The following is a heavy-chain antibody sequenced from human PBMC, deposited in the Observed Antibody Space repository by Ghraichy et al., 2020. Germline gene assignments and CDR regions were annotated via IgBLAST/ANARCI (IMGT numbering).Heavy chain of an antibody. V-gene: IGHV3-66*01. CDR2: INSEAFGGDI. Sequence: GGSLRLSCAASGLTVSSNYMNWVRQAPGKGLEWVAVINSEAFGGDISYADSMKGRFTISRDNSENTLHLQMNSLRDEDTAVYFCATTGGGLQGAFDIWGQGTLVTVSS. D-gene: IGHD5-24*01. CDR1: GLTVSSNY. J-gene: IGHJ3*02. CDR3: ATTGGGLQGAFDI.